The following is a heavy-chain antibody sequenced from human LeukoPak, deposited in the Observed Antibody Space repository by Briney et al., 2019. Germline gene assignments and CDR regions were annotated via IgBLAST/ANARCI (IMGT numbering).Heavy chain of an antibody. D-gene: IGHD2-15*01. Sequence: ASVNVSCKASGYTFTSYYMHWVRQAPGQGLEWMGIINPSGGSTSYAQKFQGRVTMTRDTSTSTVYMELSSLRSEDTAVYYCARDGECSGGSCYSWFDPWGQGTLVTVSS. CDR2: INPSGGST. J-gene: IGHJ5*02. CDR3: ARDGECSGGSCYSWFDP. CDR1: GYTFTSYY. V-gene: IGHV1-46*01.